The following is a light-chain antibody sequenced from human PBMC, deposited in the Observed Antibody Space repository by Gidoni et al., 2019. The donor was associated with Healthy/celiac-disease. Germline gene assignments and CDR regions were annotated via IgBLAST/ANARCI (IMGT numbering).Light chain of an antibody. CDR2: QDS. Sequence: SYELTQPPSVSVCPGQTTSITCSGEKLGDKYACWYQQKPGQPPVLVIYQDSKRPSGVPERFSGSNSGNTATLTISGTQAMDEADYYCQAWDSSTYVVFGGGTKLTVL. CDR1: KLGDKY. J-gene: IGLJ2*01. V-gene: IGLV3-1*01. CDR3: QAWDSSTYVV.